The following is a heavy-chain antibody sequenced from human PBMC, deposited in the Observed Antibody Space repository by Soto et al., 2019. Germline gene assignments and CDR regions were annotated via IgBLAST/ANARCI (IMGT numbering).Heavy chain of an antibody. J-gene: IGHJ3*02. D-gene: IGHD5-12*01. Sequence: QLQLQESGPGLVKPSETLSLTCTVSGGSISSSSYYWGWIRQPPGKGLEWIGSIYYSGSTYYNPSLKSRVTISVDTSKNQFSLKLSSVTAADTAVYYCARQIDWLDAFDIWGQGTMVTVSS. CDR3: ARQIDWLDAFDI. CDR2: IYYSGST. CDR1: GGSISSSSYY. V-gene: IGHV4-39*01.